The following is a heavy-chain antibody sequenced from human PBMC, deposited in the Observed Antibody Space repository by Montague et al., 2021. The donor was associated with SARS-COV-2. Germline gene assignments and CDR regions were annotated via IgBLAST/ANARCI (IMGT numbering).Heavy chain of an antibody. J-gene: IGHJ4*02. CDR3: ARSRASVPSRPGFDY. CDR1: GPSVASGNFY. D-gene: IGHD6-6*01. V-gene: IGHV4-61*01. CDR2: MYYTGHT. Sequence: SETLSLTCTVSGPSVASGNFYWSWIRQPPGKGPEWIGYMYYTGHTNYNPSLESRVTMPVDPSKNQFSLTLTSVTAADTAVYYCARSRASVPSRPGFDYWGQGAMVTVSS.